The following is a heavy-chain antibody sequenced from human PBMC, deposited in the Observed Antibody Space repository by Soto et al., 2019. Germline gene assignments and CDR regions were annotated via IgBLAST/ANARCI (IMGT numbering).Heavy chain of an antibody. CDR3: ARDGGAIGVNDAFDI. CDR2: TYYRSKLYN. Sequence: KQSQTLSLTCAISGDSVSSNSAAWNWIRQSPSRGLEWLGRTYYRSKLYNDYAVSVKSRITINPDTYKNQFSLQLNSVTPEDTAVYYCARDGGAIGVNDAFDIWGQGTMVTVSS. CDR1: GDSVSSNSAA. D-gene: IGHD2-15*01. J-gene: IGHJ3*02. V-gene: IGHV6-1*01.